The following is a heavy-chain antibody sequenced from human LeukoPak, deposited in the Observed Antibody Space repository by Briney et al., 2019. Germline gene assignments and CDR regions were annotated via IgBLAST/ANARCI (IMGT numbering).Heavy chain of an antibody. V-gene: IGHV3-66*01. CDR1: GFFVSDNY. Sequence: PGGSLRLSCAASGFFVSDNYMSWVRQAPGKGLDWVSVIYTGGSAFYVDSAKGRFIISRDNSNNTLYLQMNSLRSDDTAVYYCARGGLGDYFDNWGQGTLVTVSS. CDR3: ARGGLGDYFDN. D-gene: IGHD4-17*01. CDR2: IYTGGSA. J-gene: IGHJ4*02.